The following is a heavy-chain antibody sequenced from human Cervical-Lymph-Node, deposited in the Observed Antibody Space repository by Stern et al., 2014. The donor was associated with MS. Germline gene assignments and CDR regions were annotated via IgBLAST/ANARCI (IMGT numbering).Heavy chain of an antibody. V-gene: IGHV3-21*02. J-gene: IGHJ4*02. CDR2: ISSSSAYI. CDR3: ARARRGFDY. CDR1: GFTFSNYT. Sequence: EVQLVESGGGLVKPGGSLRLSCAVSGFTFSNYTMNWVRQAPGKGLEWVSSISSSSAYIYYANSVSGRFTVSRYNAKSSLYLQMNSLRAEDTAVYYCARARRGFDYWGQGTLFIVSS.